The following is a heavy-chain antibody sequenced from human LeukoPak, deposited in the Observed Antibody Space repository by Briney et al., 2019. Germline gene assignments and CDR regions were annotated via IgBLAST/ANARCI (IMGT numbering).Heavy chain of an antibody. D-gene: IGHD2-2*01. CDR2: IYTSGST. V-gene: IGHV4-61*02. Sequence: SETLSLTCTVSGGSISSGSYYWSWIRQPAGKGLEWIGRIYTSGSTNYNPSLKSRVTISVGTSKNQFSLKLSSGTAADTAVYYCARDLNCSRTSWCGYYYYYYMDVWGKGTTVTVSS. CDR3: ARDLNCSRTSWCGYYYYYYMDV. J-gene: IGHJ6*03. CDR1: GGSISSGSYY.